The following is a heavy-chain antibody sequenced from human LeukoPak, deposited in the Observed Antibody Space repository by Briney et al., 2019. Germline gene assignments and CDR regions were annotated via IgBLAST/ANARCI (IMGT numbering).Heavy chain of an antibody. CDR2: IYYSGST. Sequence: SETLSLTCTVSGGSISSGDYYWSWIRQPPGEGLEWIGYIYYSGSTYYNPSLKSRVTISVDTSKNQFSLKLSSVTAADTAVYYCAREESGPGYYDSSGYYRWGQGTLVTVSS. D-gene: IGHD3-22*01. CDR3: AREESGPGYYDSSGYYR. CDR1: GGSISSGDYY. V-gene: IGHV4-30-4*01. J-gene: IGHJ4*02.